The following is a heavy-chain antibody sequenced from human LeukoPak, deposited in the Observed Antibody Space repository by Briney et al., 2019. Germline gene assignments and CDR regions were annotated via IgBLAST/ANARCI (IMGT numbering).Heavy chain of an antibody. V-gene: IGHV3-66*01. CDR1: GFTFSSYA. CDR3: AREGSLWFGESGYFDY. Sequence: GRSLRLSCAASGFTFSSYAMSWVRQAPGKGLDWVSVLYSSGTTYYADSVQGRFTISRDNSKNTLYLQMNSLRAEDTAVYYCAREGSLWFGESGYFDYWGQGTLVTVSS. J-gene: IGHJ4*02. CDR2: LYSSGTT. D-gene: IGHD3-10*01.